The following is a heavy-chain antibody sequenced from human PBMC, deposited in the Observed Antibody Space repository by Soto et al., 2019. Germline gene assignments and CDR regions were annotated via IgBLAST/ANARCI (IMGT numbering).Heavy chain of an antibody. CDR3: ASGWFGEFVYQFDY. CDR1: GYTFTSYG. D-gene: IGHD3-10*01. Sequence: ASVKVSCKASGYTFTSYGISWVRQAPGQGLEWMGWISAYNGNTNYAQKLQGRVTMTTDTSTGTAYMELRSLGSDDTAVYYCASGWFGEFVYQFDYWGQGTLVTVSS. J-gene: IGHJ4*02. CDR2: ISAYNGNT. V-gene: IGHV1-18*01.